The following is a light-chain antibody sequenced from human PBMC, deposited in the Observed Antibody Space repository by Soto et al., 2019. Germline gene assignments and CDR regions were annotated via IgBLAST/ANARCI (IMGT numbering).Light chain of an antibody. J-gene: IGKJ4*01. CDR2: GAS. V-gene: IGKV1-9*01. CDR3: QQLNTYPA. Sequence: DLPLTQSPSFLSASVGDRVTITCRASPGIGSYLGWYQQAPGKAPKLLIYGASTLQSGVPSRFSGSGSGTEFTLTISSLQPEDVATYFCQQLNTYPAFGGGTKVE. CDR1: PGIGSY.